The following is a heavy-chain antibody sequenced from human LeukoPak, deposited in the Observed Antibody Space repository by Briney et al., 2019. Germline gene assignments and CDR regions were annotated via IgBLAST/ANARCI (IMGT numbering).Heavy chain of an antibody. J-gene: IGHJ5*02. CDR3: ARWARYCSSGSCYSWFDP. CDR1: GFTFRSYW. V-gene: IGHV3-7*01. Sequence: PGGSLRLYCAASGFTFRSYWMSWVRQAPGKGLDWVANMKLDGSEEYYVDSVKGRFTISSDNAKNSLYLQMNSLRVDDTAVYYCARWARYCSSGSCYSWFDPWGQGTLVTVSS. CDR2: MKLDGSEE. D-gene: IGHD2-15*01.